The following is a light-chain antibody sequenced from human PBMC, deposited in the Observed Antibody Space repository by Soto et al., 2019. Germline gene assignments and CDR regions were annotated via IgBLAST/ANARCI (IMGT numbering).Light chain of an antibody. CDR3: QQYNNWPFT. J-gene: IGKJ3*01. V-gene: IGKV3-15*01. CDR1: QSVSSN. CDR2: GAS. Sequence: EIVMTQSPATLSVYPGERATLSCRASQSVSSNLAWYQQKPGQAPRLLIYGASTRATGIPARFSGNGSGTEFTLTISSLQSEDFAVYYCQQYNNWPFTFGPGTKVDIK.